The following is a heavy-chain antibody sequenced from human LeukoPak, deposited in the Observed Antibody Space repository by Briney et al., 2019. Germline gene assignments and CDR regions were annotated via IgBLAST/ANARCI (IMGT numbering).Heavy chain of an antibody. CDR1: EFTFSSFT. J-gene: IGHJ4*02. Sequence: GGSLRPSCAASEFTFSSFTMNWVRQAPGKGLEWVSSISSSSSYIYYADSVKGRFTISRDNGKNSLYLQMNGLRAEDTAVYYCARDHYYDSSGKYYGGYYSDYWGQGSQVTVSS. V-gene: IGHV3-21*01. D-gene: IGHD3-22*01. CDR3: ARDHYYDSSGKYYGGYYSDY. CDR2: ISSSSSYI.